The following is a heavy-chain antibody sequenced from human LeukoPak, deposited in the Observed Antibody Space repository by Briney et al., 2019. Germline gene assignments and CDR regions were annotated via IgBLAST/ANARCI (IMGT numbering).Heavy chain of an antibody. CDR2: IYYSGST. Sequence: PSETLSLTCTVSGGSISSYYWSWIRQPPGKGLEWIGHIYYSGSTNYNPSLKSRVAISVDTSKNQFSLKLSSVTAADTAVYYCARDRGGSSWPYYYYGMDVWGQGTTVTVSS. CDR1: GGSISSYY. CDR3: ARDRGGSSWPYYYYGMDV. J-gene: IGHJ6*02. V-gene: IGHV4-59*01. D-gene: IGHD6-13*01.